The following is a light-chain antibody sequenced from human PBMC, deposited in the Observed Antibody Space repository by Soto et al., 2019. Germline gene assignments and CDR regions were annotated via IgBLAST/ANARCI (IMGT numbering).Light chain of an antibody. Sequence: DIQMTQSTSSLSASVGERVTITCRASQSISRYLNWYQQKPGKAPKLQIYAASSLESGVPSRFSGSASGTDFTLPISSLQPEDFATYYCQQRYSTLRTFHQRTTVEIK. CDR2: AAS. V-gene: IGKV1-39*01. CDR3: QQRYSTLRT. CDR1: QSISRY. J-gene: IGKJ1*01.